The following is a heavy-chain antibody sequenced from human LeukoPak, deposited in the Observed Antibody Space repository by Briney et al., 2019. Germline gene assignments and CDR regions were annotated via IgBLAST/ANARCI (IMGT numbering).Heavy chain of an antibody. Sequence: SETLSLTCAVYGGSFSGYYWSWIRQPPGKGLEWIGEINHSGSTNYNPSLKSRVTMSVDTSNNQFSLKLSSVTAADTAVYYCARDMLYYDSSGYRFDYWGQGTLVTVSS. D-gene: IGHD3-22*01. J-gene: IGHJ4*02. CDR1: GGSFSGYY. V-gene: IGHV4-34*01. CDR3: ARDMLYYDSSGYRFDY. CDR2: INHSGST.